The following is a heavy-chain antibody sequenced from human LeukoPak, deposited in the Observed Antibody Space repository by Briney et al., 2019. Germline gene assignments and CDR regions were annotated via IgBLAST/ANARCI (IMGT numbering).Heavy chain of an antibody. CDR1: GGSITSYY. Sequence: KASETLSLTCTVSGGSITSYYWSWIRQPPGKGLEWIGYIHYSGTTNYNPSLKSRVTISVDTSKDQFSLKLNSVTAADTAVYYCARRAGSGWYFDYWGQGTLVTVSS. CDR2: IHYSGTT. J-gene: IGHJ4*02. CDR3: ARRAGSGWYFDY. V-gene: IGHV4-59*08. D-gene: IGHD6-19*01.